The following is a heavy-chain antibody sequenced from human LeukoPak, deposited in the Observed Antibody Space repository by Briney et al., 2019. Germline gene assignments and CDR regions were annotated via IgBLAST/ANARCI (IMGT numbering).Heavy chain of an antibody. J-gene: IGHJ4*02. CDR2: IDSHGGNI. D-gene: IGHD1-26*01. V-gene: IGHV3-74*01. CDR1: GFTFSNYW. Sequence: PGGSLRLSCAASGFTFSNYWMPWVRQAPGKGLVWVSRIDSHGGNINYGDSVKGRFTISRDNAKNTLYLQMNSLRAEDTAVYYCARDYGSLGDYWGQGILVTVSS. CDR3: ARDYGSLGDY.